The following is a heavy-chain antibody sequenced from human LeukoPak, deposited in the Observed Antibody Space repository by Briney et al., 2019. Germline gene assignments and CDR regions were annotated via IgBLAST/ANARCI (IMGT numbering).Heavy chain of an antibody. CDR1: GFTFSSYG. V-gene: IGHV3-30*18. CDR3: AKDPGGYSYGTPYFDY. D-gene: IGHD5-18*01. CDR2: ISYDGSNK. J-gene: IGHJ4*02. Sequence: GGSVSLSCAPSGFTFSSYGMQWDRQAPGQGLGWVAVISYDGSNKYYADSVKGRFTISRDNAKNTLYLQMNSLRAEDTAVYYCAKDPGGYSYGTPYFDYWGQGTLVTVSS.